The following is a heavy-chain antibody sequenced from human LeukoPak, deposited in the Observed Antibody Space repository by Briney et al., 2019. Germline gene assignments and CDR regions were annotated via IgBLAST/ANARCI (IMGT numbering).Heavy chain of an antibody. CDR2: IIPIFGTA. V-gene: IGHV1-69*06. CDR1: GGTFSSYA. J-gene: IGHJ3*02. CDR3: AREESSGWYRGPNAFDI. D-gene: IGHD6-19*01. Sequence: SVKVSCQASGGTFSSYAISWVRQAPGQGLEWMGXIIPIFGTANYAQKFQGRVTITADKSTSTAYMELSSLRSEDTAVYYCAREESSGWYRGPNAFDIWGQGTMVTVSS.